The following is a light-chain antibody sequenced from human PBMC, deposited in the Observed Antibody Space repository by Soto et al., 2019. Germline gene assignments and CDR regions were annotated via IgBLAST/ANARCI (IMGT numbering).Light chain of an antibody. Sequence: QAVVTQPPSASGTPGQRVTISCSGSSSNIGGNYVYWYQHLPVTAPKVLIYKNNHRPSGVPDRFSGSKSDTSASLAISGLRSEDEAHYYCAVWDDSLNGVVFGGGTKLTVL. V-gene: IGLV1-47*01. CDR1: SSNIGGNY. J-gene: IGLJ3*02. CDR2: KNN. CDR3: AVWDDSLNGVV.